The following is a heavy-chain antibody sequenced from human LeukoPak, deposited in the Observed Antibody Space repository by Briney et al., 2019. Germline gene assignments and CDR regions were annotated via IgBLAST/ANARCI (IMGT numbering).Heavy chain of an antibody. J-gene: IGHJ4*02. CDR1: GFTFSSYG. CDR2: ISYDGSNK. D-gene: IGHD1-1*01. Sequence: GGSLRLSCAASGFTFSSYGMHWVRQAPGKGLEWVAVISYDGSNKYYADSVKGRFTISRDNSKNTLYLQMNSLRAEDTAVYYCAKELERRGTLPLYYFDYWGQGTLVTVSS. V-gene: IGHV3-30*18. CDR3: AKELERRGTLPLYYFDY.